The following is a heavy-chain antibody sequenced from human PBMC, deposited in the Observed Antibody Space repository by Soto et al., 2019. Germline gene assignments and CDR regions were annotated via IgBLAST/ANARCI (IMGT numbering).Heavy chain of an antibody. J-gene: IGHJ4*03. D-gene: IGHD3-16*01. CDR2: INHSGST. CDR3: ARACLGGKQLGHLTDRYCFDF. Sequence: GKGLEWIGEINHSGSTNYNPSLKSRVTISVDTSKNQFSLKLSSVTAADTAVYYCARACLGGKQLGHLTDRYCFDFWGQGTLVTVSS. V-gene: IGHV4-34*01.